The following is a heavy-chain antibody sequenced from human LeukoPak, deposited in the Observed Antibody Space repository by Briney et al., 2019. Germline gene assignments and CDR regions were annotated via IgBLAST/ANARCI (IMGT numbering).Heavy chain of an antibody. Sequence: GGSLRLSCAASGFTFSSSAMSWVRQARGKGLEWLSTISGGGGSTYYADSVKGRFTISRDNSKNTLYLHMSSLRVEDTAVYYCARDRSCTGGSCYMDVWGRGTTVTVSS. V-gene: IGHV3-23*01. D-gene: IGHD2-15*01. CDR3: ARDRSCTGGSCYMDV. CDR2: ISGGGGST. CDR1: GFTFSSSA. J-gene: IGHJ6*03.